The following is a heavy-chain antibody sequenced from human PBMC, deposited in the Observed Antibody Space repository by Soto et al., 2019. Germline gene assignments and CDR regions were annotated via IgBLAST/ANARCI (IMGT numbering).Heavy chain of an antibody. D-gene: IGHD2-15*01. J-gene: IGHJ4*02. V-gene: IGHV3-23*01. Sequence: QPGGSLRLSFAASGFTFSSYAMSWVRQAPGKGLEWVSAISGSGGSTYYADSVKGRFTISRDNSKNTLYLQMNSLRAEDTAVYYCAKISRSDGYFDYWGQGTLVTVSS. CDR2: ISGSGGST. CDR3: AKISRSDGYFDY. CDR1: GFTFSSYA.